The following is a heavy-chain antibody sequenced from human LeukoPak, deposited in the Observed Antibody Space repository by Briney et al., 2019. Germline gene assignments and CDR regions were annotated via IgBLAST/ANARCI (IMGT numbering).Heavy chain of an antibody. V-gene: IGHV1-18*01. CDR3: ANLFVGDYGVDDGDAFDI. CDR1: GYTFTSYG. D-gene: IGHD4-17*01. Sequence: VASVKVSCKASGYTFTSYGIGWVRQAPGQGLEWMGWISAYNGNTNYAQKLQGRVTMTTDTSTSTAYMELRSLRSDDTAVYYCANLFVGDYGVDDGDAFDIWGQGTMVTVSS. J-gene: IGHJ3*02. CDR2: ISAYNGNT.